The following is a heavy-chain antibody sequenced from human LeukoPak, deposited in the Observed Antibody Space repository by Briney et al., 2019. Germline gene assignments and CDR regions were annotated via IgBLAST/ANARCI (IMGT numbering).Heavy chain of an antibody. J-gene: IGHJ4*02. Sequence: GTLSLTCAVSGGSISSSNWWSWVRQPPGKGLEWVSAISGSGGSTYYADSVKGRFTISRDNSKNTLYLQMNSLRAEDTAVYYCAKERLPDFDYWGQGTLVTVSS. CDR2: ISGSGGST. CDR3: AKERLPDFDY. CDR1: GGSISSSN. V-gene: IGHV3-23*01.